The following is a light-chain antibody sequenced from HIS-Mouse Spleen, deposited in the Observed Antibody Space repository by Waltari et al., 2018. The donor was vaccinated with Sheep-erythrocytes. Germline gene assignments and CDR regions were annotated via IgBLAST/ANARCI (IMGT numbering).Light chain of an antibody. CDR1: QDISNY. J-gene: IGKJ4*01. Sequence: DIQMTQSPSSLSASVGDRVTITCRASQDISNYLNWYHQKPGKAPKLLIYDASNLETGVPSRFSGSGSGTDFTFTISSLQPEDIATYYCQQYDNLLTFGGGTKVEIK. V-gene: IGKV1-33*01. CDR2: DAS. CDR3: QQYDNLLT.